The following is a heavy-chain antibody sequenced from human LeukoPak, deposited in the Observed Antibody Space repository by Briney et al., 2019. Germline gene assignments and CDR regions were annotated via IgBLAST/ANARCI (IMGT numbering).Heavy chain of an antibody. CDR2: IYYSGST. D-gene: IGHD1-26*01. CDR1: GGSISSYY. CDR3: AGASVGATGWFDP. Sequence: PSETLSLTCTVSGGSISSYYWSWIRQPPGKGLEWIGYIYYSGSTNYNPSLKSRVTISVDTSKNQFSLKLSSVTAADTAVYYCAGASVGATGWFDPWGQGTLVTVSS. J-gene: IGHJ5*02. V-gene: IGHV4-59*01.